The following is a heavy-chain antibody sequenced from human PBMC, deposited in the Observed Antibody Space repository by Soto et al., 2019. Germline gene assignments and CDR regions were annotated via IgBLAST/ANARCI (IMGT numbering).Heavy chain of an antibody. CDR1: GGSISSGGYY. V-gene: IGHV4-31*03. CDR3: ARDVLEGTLVYYGMDV. Sequence: SETLSLTCTVSGGSISSGGYYWSWIRQHPGKGLEWIGYIYYSGSTYYNPSLKSRVTISVDTSKNQFSLKLSSVTAADTAVYYCARDVLEGTLVYYGMDVWGQGTTVTVSS. CDR2: IYYSGST. J-gene: IGHJ6*02.